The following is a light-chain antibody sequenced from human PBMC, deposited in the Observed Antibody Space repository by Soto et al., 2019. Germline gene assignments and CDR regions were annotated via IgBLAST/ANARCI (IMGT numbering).Light chain of an antibody. V-gene: IGLV1-44*01. J-gene: IGLJ2*01. CDR3: SSWDDSLNGVA. CDR1: TSNIGKYT. CDR2: SND. Sequence: QSVLTQAPSASGTPGQRVTFSCSGSTSNIGKYTVNWYQQLPGTAPKLLVHSNDQRPSGVPDRFYGSKSSTSASLAISGLQSEDEADYYCSSWDDSLNGVAFGGGTKVTVL.